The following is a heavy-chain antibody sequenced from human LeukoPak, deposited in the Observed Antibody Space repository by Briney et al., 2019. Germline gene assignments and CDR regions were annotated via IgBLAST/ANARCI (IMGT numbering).Heavy chain of an antibody. Sequence: SETLSLTCTVSGGSISSSSYYWGWIRQPPGKGLEWIGSIYYSGSTYYNPSLKSRVTISVDTSKNQFSLKLSSVTAADTAVYYCASRSDEEWLFDYWGQGTLVTVSS. D-gene: IGHD6-19*01. CDR2: IYYSGST. CDR3: ASRSDEEWLFDY. J-gene: IGHJ4*02. V-gene: IGHV4-39*01. CDR1: GGSISSSSYY.